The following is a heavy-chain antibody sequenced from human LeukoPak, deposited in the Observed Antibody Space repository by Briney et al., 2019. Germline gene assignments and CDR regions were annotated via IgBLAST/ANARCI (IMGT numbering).Heavy chain of an antibody. V-gene: IGHV4-59*01. Sequence: SETLSLTCTVSGGSISSYYWSWIRQPPGKGLEWIGYIYYSGSTSYNPSLKSRVTISVDTSKNQFSLKLSSVTAADTAVYYCARGDDYGDYAVYWGQGTLVAVSS. D-gene: IGHD4-17*01. CDR3: ARGDDYGDYAVY. CDR2: IYYSGST. J-gene: IGHJ4*02. CDR1: GGSISSYY.